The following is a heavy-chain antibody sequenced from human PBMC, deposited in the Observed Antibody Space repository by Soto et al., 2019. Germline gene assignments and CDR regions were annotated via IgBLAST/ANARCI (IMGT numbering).Heavy chain of an antibody. D-gene: IGHD5-12*01. CDR3: ARDLQMATIRGGDY. CDR1: GFTFSCYT. J-gene: IGHJ4*01. CDR2: ISSSTTHI. Sequence: WGSLGVGWKSSGFTFSCYTMNWVRQAPGRGLEWVSSISSSTTHILYADSVKGRFTISRDNGKNSLYLQMNSLRAEDTAVYYCARDLQMATIRGGDYWGHGTKVTVSS. V-gene: IGHV3-21*06.